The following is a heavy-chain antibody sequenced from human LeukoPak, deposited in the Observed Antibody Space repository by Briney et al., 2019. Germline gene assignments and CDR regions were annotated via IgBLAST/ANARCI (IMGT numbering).Heavy chain of an antibody. V-gene: IGHV4-59*01. CDR3: ARVPRSYYYYYYMDV. Sequence: PSETLSLTCNVSGGSISGYHWSWIRQPPGKGLEWLGYIYYSGRSNYNPSLKSRVTISADTSKNQFSLKLSPVTAADTAVYYCARVPRSYYYYYYMDVWGKGTTVTVSS. CDR2: IYYSGRS. CDR1: GGSISGYH. J-gene: IGHJ6*03.